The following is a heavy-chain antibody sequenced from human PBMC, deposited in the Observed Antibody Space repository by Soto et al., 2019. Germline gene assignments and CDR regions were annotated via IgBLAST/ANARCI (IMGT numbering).Heavy chain of an antibody. CDR3: ARGSGSGSYYYYYYGMDV. Sequence: PSETLSLTCTVSGVSFSTNTQYWGWIRQSPGKGLEWIGSIYYGGRTYYNPSLKSRVTISVDTSKNQFSLKLSSVTAADTAVYYCARGSGSGSYYYYYYGMDVWGQGTTVTVSS. CDR2: IYYGGRT. J-gene: IGHJ6*02. V-gene: IGHV4-39*07. D-gene: IGHD3-10*01. CDR1: GVSFSTNTQY.